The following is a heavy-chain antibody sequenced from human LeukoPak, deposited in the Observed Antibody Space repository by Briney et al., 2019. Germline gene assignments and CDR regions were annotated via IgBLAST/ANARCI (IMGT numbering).Heavy chain of an antibody. CDR3: ARDRRGAYGDYATSY. CDR2: INPNSGAT. V-gene: IGHV1-2*02. Sequence: ASVKVSCKASVYTFTGYYMHWVRQAPGQGLEWMGWINPNSGATNYAQKFQGRVTMTRDTSISTAYMELSRLRSDDTAVYYCARDRRGAYGDYATSYWGQGTLVTVSS. J-gene: IGHJ4*02. D-gene: IGHD4-17*01. CDR1: VYTFTGYY.